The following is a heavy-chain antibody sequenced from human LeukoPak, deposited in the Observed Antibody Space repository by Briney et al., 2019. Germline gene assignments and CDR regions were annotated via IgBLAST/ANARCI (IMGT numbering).Heavy chain of an antibody. Sequence: GGSLRLACAGSGFSFSSNTIGSVRQAPGRGLGWVSGISNDGGSTDDADSVKSRFTISKATSKSTLYLHMDSLRAEDTAVYYCARDEDTSALSEYWGQGTLVTVSS. V-gene: IGHV3-23*01. CDR1: GFSFSSNT. CDR2: ISNDGGST. J-gene: IGHJ4*02. D-gene: IGHD2/OR15-2a*01. CDR3: ARDEDTSALSEY.